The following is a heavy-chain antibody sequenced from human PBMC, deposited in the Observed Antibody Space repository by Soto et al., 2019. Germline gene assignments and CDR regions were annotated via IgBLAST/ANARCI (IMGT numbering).Heavy chain of an antibody. D-gene: IGHD4-17*01. CDR3: VISNRGDYGFDY. V-gene: IGHV3-64D*06. CDR2: ISRNGGST. Sequence: EVQLVESGGGLVQPGGSLRLSCSASGFSFGSYAMHWVRQAPGKGLEYVSAISRNGGSTYYADSVKGRFTISRDNSKNTLYLQMSSLRAEDTAVYYCVISNRGDYGFDYWGQGTLVTVSS. J-gene: IGHJ4*02. CDR1: GFSFGSYA.